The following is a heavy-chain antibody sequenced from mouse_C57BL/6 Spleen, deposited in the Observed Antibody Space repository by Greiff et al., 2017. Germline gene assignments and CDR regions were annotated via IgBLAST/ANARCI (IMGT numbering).Heavy chain of an antibody. CDR2: IDPETGGT. CDR1: GYTFTDYE. V-gene: IGHV1-15*01. Sequence: QVQLKQSGAELVRPGASVTLSCKASGYTFTDYEMHWVKQTPVHGLEWIGAIDPETGGTAYNQKFKGQAILTADKSSSTAYLELRSLTSEDSAVYYCTRRDYGSENAMDYWGQGTSVTVSS. J-gene: IGHJ4*01. D-gene: IGHD1-1*01. CDR3: TRRDYGSENAMDY.